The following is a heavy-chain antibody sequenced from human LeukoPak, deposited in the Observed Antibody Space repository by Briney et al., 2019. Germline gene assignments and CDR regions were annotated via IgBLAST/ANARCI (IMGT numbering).Heavy chain of an antibody. CDR2: ISSSGSTI. D-gene: IGHD1-14*01. J-gene: IGHJ6*03. Sequence: PGGSLRLSCAASGFTFSDYYMSWIRQAPGKGLEWVSYISSSGSTIYYADSVKGRFTISRDNAKNSLYLQMNSLRAEDTAVYYCARVTPHLVPSYMDVWGKGTTVTISS. CDR3: ARVTPHLVPSYMDV. CDR1: GFTFSDYY. V-gene: IGHV3-11*01.